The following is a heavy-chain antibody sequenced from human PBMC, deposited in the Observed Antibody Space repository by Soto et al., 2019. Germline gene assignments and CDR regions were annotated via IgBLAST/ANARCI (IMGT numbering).Heavy chain of an antibody. CDR1: GYTFTSYG. Sequence: GAAVKDSCKASGYTFTSYGISWVRQAPGQGLEWMGWISAYNGNTNYAQKLQGRVTMTTDTSTSTAYMELRSLRSDDTAVYYCAREGYCSSTSCSDYWGQGTLVTVSS. J-gene: IGHJ4*02. D-gene: IGHD2-2*01. V-gene: IGHV1-18*01. CDR2: ISAYNGNT. CDR3: AREGYCSSTSCSDY.